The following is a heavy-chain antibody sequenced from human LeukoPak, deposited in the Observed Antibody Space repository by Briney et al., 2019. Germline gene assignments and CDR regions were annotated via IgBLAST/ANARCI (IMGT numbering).Heavy chain of an antibody. Sequence: GGSLRLSCAASGFTVSSNYMSWVRQAPGKGLEWVSVIYSGGSTYYADSVKGRFTISRDNSKNTLYLQMNSLRAEDTAVYYCARDAPGGYNGYWGQGTLVTVSS. CDR1: GFTVSSNY. CDR3: ARDAPGGYNGY. CDR2: IYSGGST. D-gene: IGHD5-24*01. J-gene: IGHJ4*02. V-gene: IGHV3-53*01.